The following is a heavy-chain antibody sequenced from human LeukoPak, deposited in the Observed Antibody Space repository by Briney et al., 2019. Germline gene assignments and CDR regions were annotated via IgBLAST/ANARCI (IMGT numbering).Heavy chain of an antibody. V-gene: IGHV1-8*03. Sequence: GASVKVSCKASGYTFTSYDINWVRQATGQGLEWMGWMNPNSGNTGYAQKFQGRVTITRNTSISTAYMELSSLRSEDTAIYYCARVYYYGSGSNYYYQMDVWGKGTTVTVSS. J-gene: IGHJ6*03. CDR1: GYTFTSYD. CDR2: MNPNSGNT. CDR3: ARVYYYGSGSNYYYQMDV. D-gene: IGHD3-10*01.